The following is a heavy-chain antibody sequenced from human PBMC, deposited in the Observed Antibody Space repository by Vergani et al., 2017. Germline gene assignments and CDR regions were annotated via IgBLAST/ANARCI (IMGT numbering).Heavy chain of an antibody. J-gene: IGHJ4*02. CDR3: AKXTYCSSTSCYTVDY. CDR2: ISGSGGST. V-gene: IGHV3-23*01. CDR1: GSTFSSYA. D-gene: IGHD2-2*02. Sequence: EVQLLESGGGLVQPGGSLRLSCAASGSTFSSYAMTWVRQAPGKGLEWVSAISGSGGSTYYADSVKGRFTMTRDNSKNTLYLQMNSLRAEDTAVYYCAKXTYCSSTSCYTVDYWGQGTLVTVSA.